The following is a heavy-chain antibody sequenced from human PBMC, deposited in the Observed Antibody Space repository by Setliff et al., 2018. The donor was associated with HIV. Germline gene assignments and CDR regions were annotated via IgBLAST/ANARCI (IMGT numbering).Heavy chain of an antibody. V-gene: IGHV4-34*01. CDR3: TRQAFGGAPRTPLDS. J-gene: IGHJ4*02. CDR2: TNPSGST. CDR1: VGSFSGHY. Sequence: SETLSLTCAVYVGSFSGHYWIWIRQPPGKGLEWIGETNPSGSTKYNPSLKSRVTISVDRSKNQFSLKLTSVTAADTAVYYCTRQAFGGAPRTPLDSWGQGTLVTVSS. D-gene: IGHD3-16*01.